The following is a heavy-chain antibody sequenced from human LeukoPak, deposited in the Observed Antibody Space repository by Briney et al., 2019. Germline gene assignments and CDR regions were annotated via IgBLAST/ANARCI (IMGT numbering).Heavy chain of an antibody. CDR3: ATRVFLEWVPNSPLDY. Sequence: GASVKVSCKASGYTFTSYGISWVRQAPGQGLEWMGWINPNSGGANYAQKFQGRVTMTRDTSISTAYMELSRLRSDDTAVYYCATRVFLEWVPNSPLDYWGQGTLVTVSS. D-gene: IGHD3-3*01. CDR2: INPNSGGA. V-gene: IGHV1-2*02. J-gene: IGHJ4*02. CDR1: GYTFTSYG.